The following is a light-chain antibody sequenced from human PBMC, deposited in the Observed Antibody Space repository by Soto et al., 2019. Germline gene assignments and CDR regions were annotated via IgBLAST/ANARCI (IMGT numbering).Light chain of an antibody. J-gene: IGKJ2*01. CDR1: QSIDTA. Sequence: DIQMTQSPSTLSAFVGDRVTITCRASQSIDTALAWYQQKPGKAPSLLIYRASNLESGVPSRFSGSGSGTEFTLAISSLQPDDFATYNCQPYGRFLTFGQGTRLELK. CDR2: RAS. V-gene: IGKV1-5*03. CDR3: QPYGRFLT.